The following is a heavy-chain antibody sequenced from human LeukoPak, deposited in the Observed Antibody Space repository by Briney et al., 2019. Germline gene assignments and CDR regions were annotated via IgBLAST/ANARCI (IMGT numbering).Heavy chain of an antibody. CDR1: GFTFSGYW. CDR2: IKKDGSEK. V-gene: IGHV3-7*01. J-gene: IGHJ4*02. CDR3: ARGDTAMASFDY. Sequence: GGSLRLSCSASGFTFSGYWMSWVRQAPGKGPEWVGNIKKDGSEKYYVDSVKGRFTISRDNAKNSLYLQMNSLRAEDTAVYYCARGDTAMASFDYWGQGTLVTVSS. D-gene: IGHD5-18*01.